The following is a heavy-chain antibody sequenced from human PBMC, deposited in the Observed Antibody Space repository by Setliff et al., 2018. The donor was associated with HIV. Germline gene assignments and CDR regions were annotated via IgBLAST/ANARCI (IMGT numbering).Heavy chain of an antibody. J-gene: IGHJ3*02. V-gene: IGHV4-39*07. D-gene: IGHD3-16*02. CDR3: AREREDDYVWGSYRYRDAFDI. Sequence: PSETLSLTCSVSGDSISTGTYYWGWIRQPPGKGLEWIGSVSYSGSTLYNPSLKSRVTISVDTSKNQFSLKLSSVTAADTAVYYCAREREDDYVWGSYRYRDAFDIWGQGTMVTVSS. CDR2: VSYSGST. CDR1: GDSISTGTYY.